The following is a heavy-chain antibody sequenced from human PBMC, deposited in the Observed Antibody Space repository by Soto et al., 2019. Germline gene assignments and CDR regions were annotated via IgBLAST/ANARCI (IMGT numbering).Heavy chain of an antibody. V-gene: IGHV4-31*03. D-gene: IGHD3-10*01. Sequence: QVQLQESGPGLVKPSQTLSLTCTVSGGSISSGSYYWSWIRQLPGKGLEWIGYIYYSGSTYYNPSLKSRVTISVVTSKNQFSLKLNSVTATDTAVYYCATNSDYYHRSGSLGGIDVWGQGTTVTVSS. CDR3: ATNSDYYHRSGSLGGIDV. J-gene: IGHJ6*02. CDR1: GGSISSGSYY. CDR2: IYYSGST.